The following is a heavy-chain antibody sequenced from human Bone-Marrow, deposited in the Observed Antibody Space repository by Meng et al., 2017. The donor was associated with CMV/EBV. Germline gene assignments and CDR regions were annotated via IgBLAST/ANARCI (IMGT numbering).Heavy chain of an antibody. D-gene: IGHD6-6*01. J-gene: IGHJ5*02. CDR1: GYTFTTYD. CDR2: MNPNSGNT. CDR3: ARRGVAARRGSWFDP. V-gene: IGHV1-8*01. Sequence: ASVKVSCKASGYTFTTYDIDWVRQATGQGLEWMGWMNPNSGNTGYAQKFEGRVTMTRNTSISTAYMELSSLRSEDTAVYYCARRGVAARRGSWFDPWGQGTPVTFSS.